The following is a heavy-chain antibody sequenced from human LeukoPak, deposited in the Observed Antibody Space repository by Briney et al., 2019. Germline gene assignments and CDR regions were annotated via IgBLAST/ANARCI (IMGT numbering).Heavy chain of an antibody. Sequence: SETLSLTCTVSGYSISSGYYWGWIRQPPGKGLEWIGSIYHSGSTYYNLSLKSRVTISVDTSKNQFSLKLSSVTAADTAVYYCVSPILIVGGSHDAFDIWGQGTMVTVSS. CDR1: GYSISSGYY. CDR3: VSPILIVGGSHDAFDI. CDR2: IYHSGST. D-gene: IGHD1-26*01. V-gene: IGHV4-38-2*02. J-gene: IGHJ3*02.